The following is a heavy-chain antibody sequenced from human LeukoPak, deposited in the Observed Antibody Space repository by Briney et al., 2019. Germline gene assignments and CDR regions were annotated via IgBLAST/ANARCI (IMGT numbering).Heavy chain of an antibody. CDR1: GGSFSGYY. D-gene: IGHD2-2*01. Sequence: PSETLSLTCAVYGGSFSGYYWSWIRQPPGKGLDWIGEINHSGSTNYNPSLKSRVTISVDTSKNQFSLKLSSVTAADTAVYYCARGGPSPASFDYWGQGTLVTVSS. V-gene: IGHV4-34*01. CDR2: INHSGST. CDR3: ARGGPSPASFDY. J-gene: IGHJ4*02.